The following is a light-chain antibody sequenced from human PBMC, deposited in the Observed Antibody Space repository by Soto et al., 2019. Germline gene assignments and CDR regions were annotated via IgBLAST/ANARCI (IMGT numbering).Light chain of an antibody. CDR2: SAS. CDR1: QIISSS. CDR3: QQSYSSPWT. V-gene: IGKV1-39*01. Sequence: DIQMTQSPSSLSSFVRERVTITCRTSQIISSSLNWYQQKPGKAPKLLIYSASSLQSGVPSRFSGSGSGADFTLTISSMQPEDFATYYCQQSYSSPWTFGQGTKVDIK. J-gene: IGKJ1*01.